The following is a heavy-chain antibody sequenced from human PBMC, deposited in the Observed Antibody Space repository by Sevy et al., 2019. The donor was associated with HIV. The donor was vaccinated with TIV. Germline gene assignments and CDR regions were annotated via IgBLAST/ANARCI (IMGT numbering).Heavy chain of an antibody. CDR1: GGSISSSSYY. J-gene: IGHJ4*02. D-gene: IGHD3-3*01. Sequence: SETLSLTCTVSGGSISSSSYYWGWIRQPPGKGLEWIGSIYYSGSTYYNPSLKSRVTLSVDTSKNQFSLKLSSVTAADTAVYYCARLYYDFWSGYSNIRNYFDYWGQGTLVTVSS. CDR3: ARLYYDFWSGYSNIRNYFDY. CDR2: IYYSGST. V-gene: IGHV4-39*01.